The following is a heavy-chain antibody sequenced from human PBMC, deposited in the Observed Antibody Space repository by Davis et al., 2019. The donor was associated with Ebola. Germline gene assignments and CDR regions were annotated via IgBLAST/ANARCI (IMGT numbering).Heavy chain of an antibody. D-gene: IGHD6-13*01. V-gene: IGHV4-39*01. CDR3: ASQIAARPDCSDP. CDR2: IFYSGNT. Sequence: MPSETLSLTCTVSGGSISSSSYYWGWIRQPPGKGLEWIGSIFYSGNTYYNPSLKSRVTMSVDTPKNQFSLRLSSVTAADTAVYYCASQIAARPDCSDPWARGTLFTVSP. J-gene: IGHJ5*02. CDR1: GGSISSSSYY.